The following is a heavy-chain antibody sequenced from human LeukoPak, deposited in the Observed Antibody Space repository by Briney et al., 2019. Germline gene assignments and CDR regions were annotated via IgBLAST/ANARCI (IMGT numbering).Heavy chain of an antibody. D-gene: IGHD2-2*01. CDR1: GGSISSYY. CDR2: IYYSGST. Sequence: SETLSLTRTASGGSISSYYWSWIRPPAGKGLEWIGYIYYSGSTNYNPSLKSRVTISVDTSKNQFSLKLSPVTAADTAVYYCAREAIDCSSTSCYYHFDYCGQGTLVTVSS. V-gene: IGHV4-59*01. J-gene: IGHJ4*02. CDR3: AREAIDCSSTSCYYHFDY.